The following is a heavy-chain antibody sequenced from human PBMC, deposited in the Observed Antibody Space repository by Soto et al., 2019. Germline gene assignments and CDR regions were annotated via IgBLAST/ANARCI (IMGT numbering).Heavy chain of an antibody. Sequence: GASVKVSCKASGGTFSSYTISWVRQAPGQGLEWMGRIIPILGIANYAQKFQGRVTITADKSTSTAYMELSSLRSEDTAVYYCAREFDYGSGAYYYYMDVWGKGTTVTVSS. CDR1: GGTFSSYT. V-gene: IGHV1-69*04. J-gene: IGHJ6*03. D-gene: IGHD3-10*01. CDR3: AREFDYGSGAYYYYMDV. CDR2: IIPILGIA.